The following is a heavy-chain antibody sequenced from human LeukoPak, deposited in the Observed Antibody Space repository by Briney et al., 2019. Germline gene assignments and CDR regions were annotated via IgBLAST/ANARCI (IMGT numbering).Heavy chain of an antibody. V-gene: IGHV3-53*01. J-gene: IGHJ6*02. CDR1: GFTVSNNY. CDR2: IFSNDNT. CDR3: AAVSTKTYYYGLDV. Sequence: GGSLRLSCAASGFTVSNNYMCWVRQATGKGLEWVSVIFSNDNTYHADSVKGRFAISRDTSKNTLYLQMNSLRAEDTAVYYCAAVSTKTYYYGLDVWGQGTTVTVSS. D-gene: IGHD4-17*01.